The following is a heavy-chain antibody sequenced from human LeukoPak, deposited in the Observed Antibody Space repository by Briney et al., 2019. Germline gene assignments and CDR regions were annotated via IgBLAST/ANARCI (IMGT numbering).Heavy chain of an antibody. CDR1: GDSISSGDYY. Sequence: SETLSLTCTVSGDSISSGDYYWSWNRQPPGKGLEWIGYIYYSGSTYYNPSLKSRVTISVDTSKNQFSLKLSSVTAADTAVYYCARGYIVVVPAAPYYFEYWGQGTLVTISS. J-gene: IGHJ4*02. V-gene: IGHV4-30-4*01. CDR3: ARGYIVVVPAAPYYFEY. D-gene: IGHD2-2*01. CDR2: IYYSGST.